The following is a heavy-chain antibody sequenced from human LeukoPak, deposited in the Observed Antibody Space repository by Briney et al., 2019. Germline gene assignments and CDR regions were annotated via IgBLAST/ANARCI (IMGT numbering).Heavy chain of an antibody. Sequence: ASVKVSCKASGGTFSSYAISWVRQAPGQGLEWMGRIIPILGIANYAQKFQGRVTITADKSTSTAYMELSSLRSEDTAVYYCARDRDRHHYYYGSGSYSYMGYWGQGTLVTVSS. D-gene: IGHD3-10*01. CDR1: GGTFSSYA. CDR3: ARDRDRHHYYYGSGSYSYMGY. V-gene: IGHV1-69*04. CDR2: IIPILGIA. J-gene: IGHJ4*02.